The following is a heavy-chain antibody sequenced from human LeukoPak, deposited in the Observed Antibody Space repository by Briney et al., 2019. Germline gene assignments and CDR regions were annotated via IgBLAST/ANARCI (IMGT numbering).Heavy chain of an antibody. Sequence: ASVKVSCKASGGTFSSYAISWVRQAPGQGLEWMGRIIPILGIANYAQKFQGRVTITADKSTSTAYMELSSLRSEDTAVYCCARGRRITGNLHYYGMGVWGQGTTVTVSS. CDR1: GGTFSSYA. CDR3: ARGRRITGNLHYYGMGV. D-gene: IGHD1-20*01. CDR2: IIPILGIA. J-gene: IGHJ6*02. V-gene: IGHV1-69*04.